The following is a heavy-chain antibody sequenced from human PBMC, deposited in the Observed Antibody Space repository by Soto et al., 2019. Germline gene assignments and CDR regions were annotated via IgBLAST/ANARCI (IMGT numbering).Heavy chain of an antibody. J-gene: IGHJ4*02. CDR2: INYRWTT. D-gene: IGHD1-1*01. CDR3: ARLVNEYSNDFDY. V-gene: IGHV4-39*01. Sequence: QLQLQESGPGVVKPSETLSLTCSVSGGSISSSGYYWVWIRQPPGKGLEWIGSINYRWTTYYTSSLKSRLTMSLDSSKNQFSLKLTSVTAADTAGYFCARLVNEYSNDFDYWGQGIPVVVSS. CDR1: GGSISSSGYY.